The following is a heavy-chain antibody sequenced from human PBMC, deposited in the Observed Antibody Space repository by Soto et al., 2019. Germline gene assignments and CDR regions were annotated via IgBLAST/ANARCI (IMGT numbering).Heavy chain of an antibody. V-gene: IGHV4-4*07. CDR2: IFSSGRT. CDR1: GASLLSSY. D-gene: IGHD1-26*01. CDR3: AKGWDVKYFDY. J-gene: IGHJ4*02. Sequence: SETLSLTCSVSGASLLSSYWNWVRQPAGKGLEWIGHIFSSGRTSYNPSLKSRLTMSIDPSMNVFSLNLSSVTAADTAVYYCAKGWDVKYFDYWGRGTLVTVSS.